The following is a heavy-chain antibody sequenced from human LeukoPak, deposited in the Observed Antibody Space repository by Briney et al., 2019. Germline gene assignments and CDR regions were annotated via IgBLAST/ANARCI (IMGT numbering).Heavy chain of an antibody. J-gene: IGHJ3*02. CDR3: AWGYDILTGVDAFDI. D-gene: IGHD3-9*01. CDR2: INAGNGNT. CDR1: GYTFTSYA. Sequence: ASVKVSCKASGYTFTSYAMHWVRQAPGQRLEWMGWINAGNGNTKYSQKFQGRVTITRDTSASTAYMELSSLRSEDTAVYYCAWGYDILTGVDAFDIWGQGTMVTVFS. V-gene: IGHV1-3*01.